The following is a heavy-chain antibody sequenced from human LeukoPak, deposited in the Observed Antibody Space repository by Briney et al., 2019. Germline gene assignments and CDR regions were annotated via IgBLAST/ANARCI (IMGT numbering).Heavy chain of an antibody. CDR3: VHGSYYFDY. CDR2: IYYSGST. D-gene: IGHD1-26*01. J-gene: IGHJ4*02. V-gene: IGHV4-39*01. CDR1: GGSISSSSCY. Sequence: PSETLSLTCTVSGGSISSSSCYWGWIRQPPGKGLEWIGSIYYSGSTYYNPSLKSRVTISVDTSKNQFSLKLSSVTAADTAVYYCVHGSYYFDYWGQGTLVTVSS.